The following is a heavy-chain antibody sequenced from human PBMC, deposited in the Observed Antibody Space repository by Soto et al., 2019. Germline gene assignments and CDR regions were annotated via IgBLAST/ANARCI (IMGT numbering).Heavy chain of an antibody. CDR1: GGSFSGYY. D-gene: IGHD2-2*01. V-gene: IGHV4-34*01. J-gene: IGHJ4*02. CDR2: INHSGST. Sequence: SETLSLTCTVSGGSFSGYYWSWIRQPPGKGLEWIGEINHSGSTNYNPSLKSRVTISVDTSKNQFSLKLSSVTAADTAVYYCARGPGCSSTSCGGGYWGQGTLVTVSS. CDR3: ARGPGCSSTSCGGGY.